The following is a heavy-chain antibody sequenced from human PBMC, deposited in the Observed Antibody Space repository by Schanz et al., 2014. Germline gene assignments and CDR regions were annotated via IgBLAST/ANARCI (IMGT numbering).Heavy chain of an antibody. J-gene: IGHJ6*02. CDR3: ARAAAAVLSGNYYYGMDV. CDR2: IYINSGST. Sequence: VQLVESGGGVVQPGGSLRLSCAVSGFSVSTNYMSWVRQAPGKGLEWVSSIYINSGSTNYADSVKGRFIISRDNAKNSLYLQMNSLRAEDTAVYYCARAAAAVLSGNYYYGMDVWGQGTTVTVSS. D-gene: IGHD6-13*01. CDR1: GFSVSTNY. V-gene: IGHV3-66*01.